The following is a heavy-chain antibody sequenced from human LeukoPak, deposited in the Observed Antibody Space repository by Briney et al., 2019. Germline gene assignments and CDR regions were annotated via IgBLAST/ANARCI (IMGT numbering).Heavy chain of an antibody. D-gene: IGHD2-2*01. V-gene: IGHV4-59*12. CDR1: GGSISSYY. CDR2: IYYSGST. J-gene: IGHJ5*02. CDR3: AREDIVVVPAALSIWFDP. Sequence: SETLSLTCTVSGGSISSYYWSWIRQPPGKGLEWIGYIYYSGSTNYNPSLKSRVTISVDTSKNQFSLKLSSVTAADTAVYYCAREDIVVVPAALSIWFDPWGQGTLVTVSS.